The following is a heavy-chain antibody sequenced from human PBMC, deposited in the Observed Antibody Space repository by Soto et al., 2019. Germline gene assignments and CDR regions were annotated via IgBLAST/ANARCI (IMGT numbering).Heavy chain of an antibody. Sequence: ASVKVSCKTSGYTFTSYGISWVRQAPGQGLEWMGWISVYNGNTNYAQKLQGRVTMTTDTSTSTAYMELRSLRTDDTAGYYCARLWLTVIYYSGMDVWGKGTTVTVSS. D-gene: IGHD3-10*01. CDR2: ISVYNGNT. J-gene: IGHJ6*04. CDR1: GYTFTSYG. V-gene: IGHV1-18*01. CDR3: ARLWLTVIYYSGMDV.